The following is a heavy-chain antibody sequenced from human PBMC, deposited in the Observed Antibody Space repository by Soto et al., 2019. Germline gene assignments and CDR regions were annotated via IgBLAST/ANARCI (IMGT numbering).Heavy chain of an antibody. Sequence: ASVKVSCKASGYTFSGHYMHWIRQAPGQGPEWLGRINANSGDTDRAPKFQDRLTMTRDTSISTAYMELSRLRSDDTAVYYCARGGALDGTSPPFNHWGQGTLVTVSS. J-gene: IGHJ4*02. V-gene: IGHV1-2*06. D-gene: IGHD6-19*01. CDR2: INANSGDT. CDR3: ARGGALDGTSPPFNH. CDR1: GYTFSGHY.